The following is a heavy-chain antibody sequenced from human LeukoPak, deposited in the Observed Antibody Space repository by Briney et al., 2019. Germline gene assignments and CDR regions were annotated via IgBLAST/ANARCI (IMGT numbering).Heavy chain of an antibody. CDR2: INHSGST. Sequence: SETLSLTCAVYGGSFSGYYWSWIRQPPGKGVEWIGEINHSGSTNYNPSLKSRVTISVDTSKNQFSLKLSSVTAADTAVYYCASRQSPYSSSWYRVGAFDIWGQGTMVTVSS. D-gene: IGHD6-13*01. CDR3: ASRQSPYSSSWYRVGAFDI. V-gene: IGHV4-34*01. J-gene: IGHJ3*02. CDR1: GGSFSGYY.